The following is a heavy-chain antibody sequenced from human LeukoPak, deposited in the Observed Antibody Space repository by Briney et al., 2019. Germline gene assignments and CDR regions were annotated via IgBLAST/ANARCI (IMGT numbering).Heavy chain of an antibody. CDR2: ISAYNGNT. V-gene: IGHV1-18*01. CDR3: ARVLYYYDSSGYYRNAFDI. J-gene: IGHJ3*02. Sequence: ASVKVSCKASGYTFTSYGISWVRQAPGQGLEWMGWISAYNGNTSYAQKLQGRVTMTTDTSTSTAYMELRSLRSDDTAVYYCARVLYYYDSSGYYRNAFDIWGQGTMVTVSS. D-gene: IGHD3-22*01. CDR1: GYTFTSYG.